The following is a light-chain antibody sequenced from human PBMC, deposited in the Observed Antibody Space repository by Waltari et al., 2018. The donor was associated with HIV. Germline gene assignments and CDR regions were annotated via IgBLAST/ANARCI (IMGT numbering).Light chain of an antibody. J-gene: IGLJ2*01. CDR3: SAWDRSLSAVV. V-gene: IGLV10-54*04. CDR1: SDNVGNQG. CDR2: GNN. Sequence: QAGLTQPPSVSKGLRQTATLTCTGNSDNVGNQGATWLQQHQGHPPKLLFYGNNNRRSGISERFSASRSGNTASLTITGLQPEDEADYVCSAWDRSLSAVVFGGGTTLIVL.